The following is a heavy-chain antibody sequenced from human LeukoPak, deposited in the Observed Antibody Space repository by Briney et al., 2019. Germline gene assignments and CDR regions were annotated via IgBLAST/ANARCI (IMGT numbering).Heavy chain of an antibody. Sequence: PSETLSLTCTISGGSVSSGSYYWSWIRQPPGKGLEWIGYISYSGSTNYNPSLKSRVTISADTSKNQFSLKLSSVTAADTAVYYCARGFAGGDNWFDPWGQGTLVTVSS. CDR2: ISYSGST. V-gene: IGHV4-61*01. CDR1: GGSVSSGSYY. D-gene: IGHD1-1*01. J-gene: IGHJ5*02. CDR3: ARGFAGGDNWFDP.